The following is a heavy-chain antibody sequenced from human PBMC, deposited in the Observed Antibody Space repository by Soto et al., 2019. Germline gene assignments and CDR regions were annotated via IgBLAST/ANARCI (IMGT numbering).Heavy chain of an antibody. Sequence: PGGSLRLSCAASGFTFINYWMTWVRQAPGKGLEWVANIEQDGAEKNYADSVKGRFTISRDNAKNSLYLQMNSLRADDTAVYYCAAEGSWDQFDYWGQGTLVTVSS. D-gene: IGHD6-13*01. V-gene: IGHV3-7*01. CDR3: AAEGSWDQFDY. J-gene: IGHJ4*02. CDR1: GFTFINYW. CDR2: IEQDGAEK.